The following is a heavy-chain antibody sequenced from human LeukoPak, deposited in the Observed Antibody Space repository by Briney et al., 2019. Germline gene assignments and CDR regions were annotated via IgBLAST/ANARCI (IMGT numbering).Heavy chain of an antibody. J-gene: IGHJ4*02. CDR3: ARERRVAAAPTKDY. D-gene: IGHD6-13*01. V-gene: IGHV3-33*01. CDR2: IWYDGSNK. CDR1: GFTFSSYG. Sequence: GGSLRLCCAASGFTFSSYGMHWVRQAPGKGLEWVAVIWYDGSNKYYADSVKGRFTISRDNSKNTLYLQMNSLRAEDTAVYYCARERRVAAAPTKDYWGQGTLVTVSS.